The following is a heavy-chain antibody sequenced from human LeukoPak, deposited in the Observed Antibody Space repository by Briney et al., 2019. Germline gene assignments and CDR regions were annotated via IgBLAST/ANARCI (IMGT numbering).Heavy chain of an antibody. J-gene: IGHJ6*02. D-gene: IGHD2-15*01. CDR2: IYPGYSNT. CDR1: GYGFANYW. V-gene: IGHV5-51*01. CDR3: ARVGGSGMDV. Sequence: GESLKISFKGSGYGFANYWIGWVRQMPGKGLEWMGIIYPGYSNTEYSPSLQGQVTISADKSITTAYLQWSSLKASDTAMYYCARVGGSGMDVWGQGTTVTVSS.